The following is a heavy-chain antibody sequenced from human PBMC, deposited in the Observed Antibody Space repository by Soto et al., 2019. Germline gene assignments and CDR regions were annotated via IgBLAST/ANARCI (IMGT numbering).Heavy chain of an antibody. CDR2: IIPILGIA. J-gene: IGHJ4*02. D-gene: IGHD6-13*01. CDR1: GGTFSSYT. V-gene: IGHV1-69*02. CDR3: ARGYSSSWPDY. Sequence: SVKVYCKAAGGTFSSYTISWVRQAPGQGLEWMGRIIPILGIANYAQKFQGRVTITADKSTSTAYMELSSLRSEDTAVYYCARGYSSSWPDYWGQGTLVTVSS.